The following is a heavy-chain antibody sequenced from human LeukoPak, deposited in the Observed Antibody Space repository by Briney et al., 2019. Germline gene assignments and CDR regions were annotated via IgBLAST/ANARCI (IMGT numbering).Heavy chain of an antibody. CDR1: GFPFSTFW. J-gene: IGHJ3*02. D-gene: IGHD2-21*01. CDR2: IDSDGITT. V-gene: IGHV3-74*01. Sequence: GGSLRLSRAGSGFPFSTFWMYWVRQAPGKGLVWVARIDSDGITTSYADSVKGRFTISRDNAKNTLYLQMNSLRAEDTAVYYCAGLLWFDIWGQGTMVTVSS. CDR3: AGLLWFDI.